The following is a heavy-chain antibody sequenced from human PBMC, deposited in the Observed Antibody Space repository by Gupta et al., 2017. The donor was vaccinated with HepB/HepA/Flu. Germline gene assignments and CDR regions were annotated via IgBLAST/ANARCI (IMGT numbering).Heavy chain of an antibody. CDR2: IIWNSGSI. D-gene: IGHD4-23*01. V-gene: IGHV3-9*03. CDR1: GFPLDDYA. J-gene: IGHJ3*02. CDR3: AKDRGPGSVDRAFDI. Sequence: EVQLVESGGGLVQPGMSLSLSCAASGFPLDDYAIHWVRQVPGKGLEWVSGIIWNSGSIGYADSVKGRFTISRDNAKNSLYVQMNSLRPEDMALYYCAKDRGPGSVDRAFDIWGQGTMVTGSS.